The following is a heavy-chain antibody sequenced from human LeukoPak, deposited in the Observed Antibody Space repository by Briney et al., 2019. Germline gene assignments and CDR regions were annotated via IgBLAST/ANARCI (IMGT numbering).Heavy chain of an antibody. Sequence: GASVKVSCKASGYTFTGYHMHWVRQAPGQGLEWMGWIDPNSGGTNYAQKFRGRVTMTRDTSISTAYLELSRLTSDDAAVYYCAPSDVYYFDYWGQGTLVTVSS. J-gene: IGHJ4*02. CDR2: IDPNSGGT. V-gene: IGHV1-2*02. CDR3: APSDVYYFDY. CDR1: GYTFTGYH. D-gene: IGHD5-24*01.